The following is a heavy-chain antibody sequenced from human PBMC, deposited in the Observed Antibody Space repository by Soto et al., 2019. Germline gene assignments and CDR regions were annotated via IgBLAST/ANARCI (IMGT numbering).Heavy chain of an antibody. CDR1: GFTFTSSA. V-gene: IGHV1-58*01. D-gene: IGHD3-22*01. CDR2: IVVGSGNT. J-gene: IGHJ4*02. CDR3: AAENSNGDYYDSSGEV. Sequence: SVKVSCKASGFTFTSSAVQWVRQARGQRLEWIGWIVVGSGNTNYAQKFQERVTITRDMSTSTAYMELSSLRSEDTAVYYCAAENSNGDYYDSSGEVWGQGTLVTVSS.